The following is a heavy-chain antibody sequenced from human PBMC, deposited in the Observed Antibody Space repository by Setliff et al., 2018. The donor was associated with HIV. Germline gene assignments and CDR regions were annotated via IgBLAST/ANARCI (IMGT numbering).Heavy chain of an antibody. V-gene: IGHV4-59*12. Sequence: ETLSLTCTVSSGSISTYYWSWIRQPPGKGLEWIGYIYNIGSTNYNPSLRSRVTISLDTSKNQFSLKMSSVTAADTAVYYCASLYNWNPRGGVGGAFDIWGQGTMVTVSS. CDR3: ASLYNWNPRGGVGGAFDI. J-gene: IGHJ3*02. CDR1: SGSISTYY. CDR2: IYNIGST. D-gene: IGHD1-20*01.